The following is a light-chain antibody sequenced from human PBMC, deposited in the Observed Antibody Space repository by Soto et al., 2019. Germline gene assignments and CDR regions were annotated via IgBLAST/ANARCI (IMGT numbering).Light chain of an antibody. CDR3: QQHNNWPPWT. V-gene: IGKV3-15*01. Sequence: EIVMTQSPATLSVSPGERATLSCRASQSVSSNLAWYQQKPGQAPRLLMYGATTRATGIPDSFSGSGSGTEFTLNISSLQSEDFAVYYCQQHNNWPPWTFGQGTKVEIK. CDR2: GAT. J-gene: IGKJ1*01. CDR1: QSVSSN.